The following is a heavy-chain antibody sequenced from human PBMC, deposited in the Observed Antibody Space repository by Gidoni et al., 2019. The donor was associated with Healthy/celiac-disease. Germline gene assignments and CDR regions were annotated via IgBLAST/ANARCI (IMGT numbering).Heavy chain of an antibody. Sequence: QLQLVQSGAEVKTPGCSVRVSCMASVCTVSSYAISWVRQAPGQGLEWMGGMIPIFGTANYAQKFQGRVTITADKSTSTAYMELSSLRSEDTAVYYCAVDKKSSGSYTFDYWGQGTLVTVSS. J-gene: IGHJ4*02. V-gene: IGHV1-69*06. D-gene: IGHD1-26*01. CDR2: MIPIFGTA. CDR3: AVDKKSSGSYTFDY. CDR1: VCTVSSYA.